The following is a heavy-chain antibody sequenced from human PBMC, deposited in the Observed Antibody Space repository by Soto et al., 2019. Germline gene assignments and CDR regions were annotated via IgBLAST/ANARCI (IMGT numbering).Heavy chain of an antibody. CDR2: IKSKTDGGTT. J-gene: IGHJ4*02. Sequence: EVQLVESGGGLVKPGGSLRLSCAASGFTFSNAWMNWVRQAPGKGLEWVGRIKSKTDGGTTDYAAPVKGRFIISRDDSKNTLYLQMNSLKTEDTAVYYCTTDLSVAAVPPNDYWGQGTLVTVSS. V-gene: IGHV3-15*07. D-gene: IGHD6-13*01. CDR3: TTDLSVAAVPPNDY. CDR1: GFTFSNAW.